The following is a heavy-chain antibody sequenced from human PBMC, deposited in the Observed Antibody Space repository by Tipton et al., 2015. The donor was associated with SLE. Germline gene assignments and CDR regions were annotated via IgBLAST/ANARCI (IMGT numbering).Heavy chain of an antibody. D-gene: IGHD6-13*01. Sequence: TLSLTCSVSGGSISSGSYYWSWIRQPAGKGLEWIGRIYSSGSTNENLSLKSRVSISKDTSKNQFSLKLSSVTAADTAVYYCASLDSSSWYPGDYWGQGTLVTVSS. J-gene: IGHJ4*02. CDR3: ASLDSSSWYPGDY. V-gene: IGHV4-61*02. CDR1: GGSISSGSYY. CDR2: IYSSGST.